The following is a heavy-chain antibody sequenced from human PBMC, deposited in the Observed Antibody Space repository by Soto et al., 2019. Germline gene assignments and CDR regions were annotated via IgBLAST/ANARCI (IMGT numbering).Heavy chain of an antibody. CDR1: GGSISSTNW. CDR3: ARALSTLSPLDY. Sequence: QVQLQESGPGLVKPSGTLSLTCAVSGGSISSTNWWSWVRQPPGKGLEWIGEIYHSGSTNYNPSLKSRGTISVDKSKNQFSLKLSSVTAADTAVYYCARALSTLSPLDYWGQGTLVTVSS. CDR2: IYHSGST. D-gene: IGHD3-16*02. V-gene: IGHV4-4*02. J-gene: IGHJ4*02.